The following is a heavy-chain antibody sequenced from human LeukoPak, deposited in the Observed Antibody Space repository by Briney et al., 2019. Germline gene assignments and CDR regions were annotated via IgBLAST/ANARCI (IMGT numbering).Heavy chain of an antibody. V-gene: IGHV4-59*01. CDR1: GGSISSYY. CDR3: ARVMSTFGGVIVGYFDY. CDR2: IYYSGST. J-gene: IGHJ4*02. D-gene: IGHD3-16*02. Sequence: SETLSLTCTVSGGSISSYYWSWIRQPPGKGLEWIGYIYYSGSTNYNPSLKSRVTISVDTSKNQFSLKLSSVTAADTAVYYCARVMSTFGGVIVGYFDYWVQGTLVTVSS.